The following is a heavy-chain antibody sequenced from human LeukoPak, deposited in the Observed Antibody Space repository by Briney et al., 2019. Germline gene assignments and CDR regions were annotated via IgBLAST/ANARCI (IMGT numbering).Heavy chain of an antibody. CDR1: GFTFSSYW. J-gene: IGHJ6*02. D-gene: IGHD6-19*01. CDR2: IKQDGSEK. Sequence: GGSLRLSCAASGFTFSSYWMTWVRQAPGKGLEWVANIKQDGSEKYYVDSVKGRFTISRDNAKNSLYLQINSLRAEDTAVYYCAREPNVPPGRQWLITRYYGMDVWGQGTTVTVSS. CDR3: AREPNVPPGRQWLITRYYGMDV. V-gene: IGHV3-7*01.